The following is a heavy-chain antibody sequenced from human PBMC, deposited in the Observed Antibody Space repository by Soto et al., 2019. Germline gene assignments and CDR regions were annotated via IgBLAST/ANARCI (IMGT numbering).Heavy chain of an antibody. D-gene: IGHD1-26*01. CDR3: VRDRSGSYLEGFDY. Sequence: EVQLVESGGGLVQLRGSRRLSCAASGFTFSSFWMTWVRQAPGKGLEWVANIKQDGSEKYYVDSVKGRFTISRDNARNSLFLEMKSLRSEDTAVYSCVRDRSGSYLEGFDYWGQGTLVTVSS. CDR2: IKQDGSEK. CDR1: GFTFSSFW. V-gene: IGHV3-7*01. J-gene: IGHJ4*02.